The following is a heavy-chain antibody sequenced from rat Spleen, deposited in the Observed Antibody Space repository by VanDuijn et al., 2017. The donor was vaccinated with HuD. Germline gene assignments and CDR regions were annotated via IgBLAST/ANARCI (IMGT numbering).Heavy chain of an antibody. CDR3: ARRGTMGMDVMDA. Sequence: EVQLVESGGGLVQPGRSMKLSCAASGFTFSNYDMAWVRQAPTKGLEWVASISYEGSSTYYGDSVKGRFTISRDNAKSTLYLQMNSLRSEDTATYYCARRGTMGMDVMDAWGQGASVTVSS. D-gene: IGHD1-7*01. V-gene: IGHV5-22*01. CDR2: ISYEGSST. J-gene: IGHJ4*01. CDR1: GFTFSNYD.